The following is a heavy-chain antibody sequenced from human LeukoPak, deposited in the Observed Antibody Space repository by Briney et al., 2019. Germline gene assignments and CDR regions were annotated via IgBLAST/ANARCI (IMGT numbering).Heavy chain of an antibody. D-gene: IGHD3-16*01. J-gene: IGHJ6*03. CDR2: ISSSSSYI. CDR1: GFTFSSYS. V-gene: IGHV3-21*01. Sequence: GGSLRLSCAASGFTFSSYSMNWVRQAPGKGLEWVSSISSSSSYIYYADSVKGRFTISRDNAKNSLYLQMNSLRAEDTAVYYCASDSYVLSYYYYYMDVWGKGTTVTDSS. CDR3: ASDSYVLSYYYYYMDV.